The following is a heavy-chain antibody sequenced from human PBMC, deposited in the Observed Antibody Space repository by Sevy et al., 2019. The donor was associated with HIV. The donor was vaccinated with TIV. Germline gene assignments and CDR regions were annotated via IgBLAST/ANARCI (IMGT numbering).Heavy chain of an antibody. CDR3: ARDRVTYYYDSSGYYTSGYGMDV. J-gene: IGHJ6*02. V-gene: IGHV3-53*01. Sequence: GGSLRLSCAASGFTFSSYEMNWVRQAPGKGLEWVSVIYSSDRTDDADSVKGRFTVSRDNSKNTLYLQMNSLRAEDTAVYYCARDRVTYYYDSSGYYTSGYGMDVWGQGTTVTVSS. CDR1: GFTFSSYE. CDR2: IYSSDRT. D-gene: IGHD3-22*01.